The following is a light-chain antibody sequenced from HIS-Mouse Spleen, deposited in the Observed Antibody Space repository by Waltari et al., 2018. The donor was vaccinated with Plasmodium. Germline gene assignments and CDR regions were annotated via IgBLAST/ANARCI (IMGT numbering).Light chain of an antibody. CDR1: QSVSSSY. CDR3: QQYGSSPYT. CDR2: GAS. J-gene: IGKJ2*01. V-gene: IGKV3-20*01. Sequence: IVSTQSPGTLSLSPGERATLSCRASQSVSSSYLTWYRQKPGQAPRLLIYGASSSATGIPDRFSGSGSGTDFTLTISRLEPEDFAVYYCQQYGSSPYTFGQGTKLEIK.